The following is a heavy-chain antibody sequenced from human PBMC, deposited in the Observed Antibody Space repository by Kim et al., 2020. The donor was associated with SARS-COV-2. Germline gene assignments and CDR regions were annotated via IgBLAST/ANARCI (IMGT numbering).Heavy chain of an antibody. CDR2: ISAYNGNT. CDR1: GYTFTSYG. V-gene: IGHV1-18*01. J-gene: IGHJ5*02. CDR3: ARAGYSSGWYEIWGQFSGLVWFDP. Sequence: ASVKVSCKASGYTFTSYGISWVRQAPGQGLEWMGWISAYNGNTNYAQKLQGRVTMTTDTSTSTAYMELRSLRSDDTAVYYCARAGYSSGWYEIWGQFSGLVWFDPWGQGTLVTVSS. D-gene: IGHD6-19*01.